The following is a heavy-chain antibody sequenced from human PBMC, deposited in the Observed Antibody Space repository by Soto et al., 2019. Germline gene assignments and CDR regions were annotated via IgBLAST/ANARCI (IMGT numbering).Heavy chain of an antibody. CDR2: ISGSGGST. V-gene: IGHV3-23*01. J-gene: IGHJ4*02. CDR1: GFTFSSYA. CDR3: AEGGSSWDSVDY. Sequence: PGGSLRLSCAASGFTFSSYAMSWVRQAPGKGLEWVSAISGSGGSTYYADSVKGRVTMTTDTSTSTAYMELRSLRSDDTAVYYCAEGGSSWDSVDYWGQGTLVTVSS. D-gene: IGHD6-13*01.